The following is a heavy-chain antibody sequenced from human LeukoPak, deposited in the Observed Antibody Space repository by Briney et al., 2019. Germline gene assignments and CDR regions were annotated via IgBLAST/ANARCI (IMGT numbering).Heavy chain of an antibody. Sequence: PGGSLRLSCTASGFTFSSFAMHWVRQAPGKGLEWVAVISHDGSNRNYADSVNGRFTISRDKSKNTFFLQMNSLRPENTPLYYSSKHRAATPPDAFEIWGQGTMVTVSS. CDR1: GFTFSSFA. CDR3: SKHRAATPPDAFEI. J-gene: IGHJ3*02. D-gene: IGHD6-13*01. V-gene: IGHV3-30*18. CDR2: ISHDGSNR.